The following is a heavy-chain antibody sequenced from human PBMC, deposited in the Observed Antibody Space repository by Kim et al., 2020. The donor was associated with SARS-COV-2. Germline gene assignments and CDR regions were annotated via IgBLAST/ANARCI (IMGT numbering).Heavy chain of an antibody. D-gene: IGHD3-3*01. J-gene: IGHJ2*01. Sequence: SETLSLTCTVSGGSISSYYWSWIRQPPGKGLEWIGYIYYSGSTNYNPSLKSRVTMSVDTSKNQFSPKLSSVTAADTAVYYCARDHREWLQYTANWYFDLWGRGTLVTVSS. CDR2: IYYSGST. CDR3: ARDHREWLQYTANWYFDL. CDR1: GGSISSYY. V-gene: IGHV4-59*01.